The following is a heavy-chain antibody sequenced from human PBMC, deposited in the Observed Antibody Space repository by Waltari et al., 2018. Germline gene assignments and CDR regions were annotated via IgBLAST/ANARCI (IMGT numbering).Heavy chain of an antibody. J-gene: IGHJ3*02. D-gene: IGHD3-22*01. CDR3: ARLPYYDSSEQI. CDR1: GGSISSGGYY. V-gene: IGHV4-31*03. CDR2: IYYSGST. Sequence: QVQLQESGPGLVKPSQTLSLTCTVPGGSISSGGYYCSWSRPHPGRGLEGIGYIYYSGSTYYNPSLKSRVTISVDTSKNKFSLKLSSVTAADTAVYYCARLPYYDSSEQIWGQGTMVIVSS.